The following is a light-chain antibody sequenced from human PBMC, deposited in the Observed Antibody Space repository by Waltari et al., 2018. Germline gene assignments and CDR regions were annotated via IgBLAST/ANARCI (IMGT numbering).Light chain of an antibody. V-gene: IGKV1-5*01. CDR2: DAS. Sequence: DIQMTQSPSMLSASVGHRVTITCRASQTIRGWLAWYQFKPGLAPKLLIYDASNLGGGVPSRFSGSGFGTNFTLTISSLQPDDFATYYCQQYSSFSTFGLGTKV. CDR3: QQYSSFST. J-gene: IGKJ1*01. CDR1: QTIRGW.